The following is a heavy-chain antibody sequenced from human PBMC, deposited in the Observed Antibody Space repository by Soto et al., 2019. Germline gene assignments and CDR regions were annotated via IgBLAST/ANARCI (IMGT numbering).Heavy chain of an antibody. D-gene: IGHD6-13*01. J-gene: IGHJ5*02. CDR3: AKDSLSAARWQSGWFDP. V-gene: IGHV3-30*18. CDR1: GFTFSSDG. Sequence: QVQLVESGGGVVQPGRSLRLSCAASGFTFSSDGMHWVRQAPGKGLEWVAVISYDGSNKYYADSVKGRFTISRDNSKNTLYLQMNSLRAEDTAVYYCAKDSLSAARWQSGWFDPWGQGTLVTVSS. CDR2: ISYDGSNK.